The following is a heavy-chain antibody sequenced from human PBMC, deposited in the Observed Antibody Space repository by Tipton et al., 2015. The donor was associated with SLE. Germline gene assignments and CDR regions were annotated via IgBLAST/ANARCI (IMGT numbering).Heavy chain of an antibody. Sequence: TLSLTCAVYGGSFSGYYWSWIRQPPGKGLEWIGEINHSGSTNYNPSLKSRVTISVDTSENQFSLKLSSVTAADTAVYYCARRTSHALDYWGQGTLVTVSS. J-gene: IGHJ4*02. CDR2: INHSGST. CDR3: ARRTSHALDY. V-gene: IGHV4-34*01. CDR1: GGSFSGYY. D-gene: IGHD2-2*01.